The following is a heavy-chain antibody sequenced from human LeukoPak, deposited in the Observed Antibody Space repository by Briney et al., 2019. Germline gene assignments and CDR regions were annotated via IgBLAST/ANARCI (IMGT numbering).Heavy chain of an antibody. J-gene: IGHJ3*02. V-gene: IGHV1-18*01. CDR3: ASLKNYYDSSGYLVTDAFDI. D-gene: IGHD3-22*01. CDR1: SYTFTSYG. Sequence: ASVKVSCKASSYTFTSYGINWVRQAPGQGLEWMGCISAYNGNTNYAQKLQGRVTMTTDTSTSTAYMELRSLRSDDTVVYYCASLKNYYDSSGYLVTDAFDIWGQGTMVTVSS. CDR2: ISAYNGNT.